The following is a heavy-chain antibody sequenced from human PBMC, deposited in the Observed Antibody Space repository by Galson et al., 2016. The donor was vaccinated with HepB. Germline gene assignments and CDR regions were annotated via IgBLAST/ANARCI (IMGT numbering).Heavy chain of an antibody. D-gene: IGHD6-19*01. CDR1: GGSISSNTYY. J-gene: IGHJ4*02. Sequence: TLSLTCTVSGGSISSNTYYWSWIRQSAGKGLEWIGRIYIGGTTNYNPSLKSRVTISLDTSKDQFSLKLSSVTAADTAMYFCAREDRGVTGTFGLSFDYWGQGTLVTVSS. V-gene: IGHV4-61*02. CDR2: IYIGGTT. CDR3: AREDRGVTGTFGLSFDY.